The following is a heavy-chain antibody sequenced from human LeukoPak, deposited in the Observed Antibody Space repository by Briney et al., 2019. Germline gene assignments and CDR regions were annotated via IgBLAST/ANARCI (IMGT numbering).Heavy chain of an antibody. D-gene: IGHD6-13*01. J-gene: IGHJ5*02. CDR2: ISSSGSTI. CDR3: ARDQAAAGTIWFDP. V-gene: IGHV3-11*04. Sequence: GGSLRLSCEASGFTFSDYYMSWIRKAPGKGLEWVSYISSSGSTIYYADSVKGRFTTSRDNAKNSLYLQMNSLRAEDTAVYYCARDQAAAGTIWFDPWGQGTLVTVSS. CDR1: GFTFSDYY.